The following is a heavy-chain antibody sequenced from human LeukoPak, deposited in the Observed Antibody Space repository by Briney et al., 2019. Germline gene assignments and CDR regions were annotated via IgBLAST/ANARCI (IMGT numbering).Heavy chain of an antibody. V-gene: IGHV1-2*02. J-gene: IGHJ5*02. Sequence: ASVKVSCKASGYTFTGYCMHWVRQAPGQGLEWMGWINPNSGGTNYAQKFQGRVTMTRDTSISTAYMELSRLRSDDTAVYYCARAGLILRYFDWLPNWFDPWGQGTLVTVSS. CDR3: ARAGLILRYFDWLPNWFDP. D-gene: IGHD3-9*01. CDR2: INPNSGGT. CDR1: GYTFTGYC.